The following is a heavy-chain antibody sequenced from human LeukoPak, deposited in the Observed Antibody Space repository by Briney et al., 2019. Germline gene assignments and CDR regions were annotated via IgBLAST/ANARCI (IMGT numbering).Heavy chain of an antibody. CDR3: ARENPNYYDSSGYQSDAFDI. D-gene: IGHD3-22*01. Sequence: ASVKVSCKASGYTFTSYDINWVRQATGQGLEWMGWMNPNSGNTGYAQKFQGRVTITRNTSISTAYMELSSLRSEDTAVYYCARENPNYYDSSGYQSDAFDIWGQGTMVTVSS. CDR1: GYTFTSYD. V-gene: IGHV1-8*03. J-gene: IGHJ3*02. CDR2: MNPNSGNT.